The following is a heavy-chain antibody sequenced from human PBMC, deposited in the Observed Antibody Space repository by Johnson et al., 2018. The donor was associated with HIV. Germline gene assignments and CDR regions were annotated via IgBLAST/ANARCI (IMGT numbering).Heavy chain of an antibody. CDR3: AGQVRAFDI. CDR2: ISYDGSNK. Sequence: QVQLVESGGGVVQPGGSLRLSCAASGFTFSSYAMSWVRQAPGKGLEWVAVISYDGSNKYYADSVKGRFTISRDNSMHTMYLQMNSLRAEDTAVYYCAGQVRAFDIWGQGTMVTVSS. D-gene: IGHD6-19*01. CDR1: GFTFSSYA. V-gene: IGHV3-30*04. J-gene: IGHJ3*02.